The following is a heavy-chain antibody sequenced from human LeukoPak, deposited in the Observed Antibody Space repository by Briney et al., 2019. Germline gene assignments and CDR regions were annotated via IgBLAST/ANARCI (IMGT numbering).Heavy chain of an antibody. V-gene: IGHV3-7*01. CDR3: ARNYYDSSGYYYFDY. Sequence: GGSLRLSCAASGFTFSSYWMSWVRQAPGKGLEWVANIKQDGSEKYYVDSVKGRFTISRDNAKNSLYLQMNSLRAEDTAVYYCARNYYDSSGYYYFDYWGQGTLVTVSS. CDR2: IKQDGSEK. CDR1: GFTFSSYW. D-gene: IGHD3-22*01. J-gene: IGHJ4*02.